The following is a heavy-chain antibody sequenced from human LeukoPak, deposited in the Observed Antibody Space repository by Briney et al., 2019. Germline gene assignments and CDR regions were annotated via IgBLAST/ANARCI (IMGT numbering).Heavy chain of an antibody. Sequence: SVKVSCKASGGTFSSYAISWVRQAPGQGLEWMGGIIPIFGTANYAQKFQGRVTITADESTSTAYMELSSLRSEDTAVYYCARDGTGYCSGGNCYFLDYWGQGTLVTVSS. CDR2: IIPIFGTA. D-gene: IGHD2-15*01. J-gene: IGHJ4*02. V-gene: IGHV1-69*01. CDR1: GGTFSSYA. CDR3: ARDGTGYCSGGNCYFLDY.